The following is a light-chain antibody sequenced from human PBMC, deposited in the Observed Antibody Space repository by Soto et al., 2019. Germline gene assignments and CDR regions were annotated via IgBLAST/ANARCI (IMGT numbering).Light chain of an antibody. CDR3: QHYDSLPIT. Sequence: EIVLPQSQGNLSLSPGERATLSCRASQSVSSSYLAWYQQKPGQPPRLLIYGASSRATGIPDRFSGSGSGTDFTLTNSRLEPEDFAVFYCQHYDSLPITFGQGTRLEIK. CDR1: QSVSSSY. CDR2: GAS. J-gene: IGKJ5*01. V-gene: IGKV3-20*01.